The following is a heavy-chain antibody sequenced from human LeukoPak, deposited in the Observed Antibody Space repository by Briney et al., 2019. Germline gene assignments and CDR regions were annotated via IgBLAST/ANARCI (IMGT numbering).Heavy chain of an antibody. CDR1: GFTFSSYS. D-gene: IGHD1-14*01. V-gene: IGHV3-15*01. CDR2: IKRKSDGGTT. J-gene: IGHJ4*02. Sequence: PGGSLRLSCAASGFTFSSYSMNWVRQAPGKGLEWVGRIKRKSDGGTTDYAAPVKGRFTISRDDSKNTLYLQMNSLKSEDTAVYYCTTELDVRPNHYWGQGTLVTVSS. CDR3: TTELDVRPNHY.